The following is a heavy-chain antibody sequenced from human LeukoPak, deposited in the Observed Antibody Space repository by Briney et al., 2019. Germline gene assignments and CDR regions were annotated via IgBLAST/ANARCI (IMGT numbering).Heavy chain of an antibody. V-gene: IGHV1-24*01. CDR1: GYTLTELS. J-gene: IGHJ5*02. CDR3: ATKSLGEYQLLRGGNWFDP. CDR2: FDPEDGET. Sequence: ASVKVSCKVSGYTLTELSMHWVRQAPGKGLEWMGGFDPEDGETIYAQKFQGRVTMTEDTSTDTAYMELSSLRSEDTAVYYCATKSLGEYQLLRGGNWFDPWGQGTLVTVSS. D-gene: IGHD2-2*01.